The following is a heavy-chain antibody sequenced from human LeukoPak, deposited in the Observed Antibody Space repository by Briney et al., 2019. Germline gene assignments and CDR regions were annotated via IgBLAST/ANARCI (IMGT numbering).Heavy chain of an antibody. Sequence: PGGSLRLSCAASGFTFSSYSMNWVRQAPGKGLEWVSSISSSSSYIYYADSVKGRFTISRDNAKNSLYLQMNSLRAEDTAVYYCARALVDMVATNENDYWGQGTLVTVSS. CDR3: ARALVDMVATNENDY. D-gene: IGHD5-12*01. J-gene: IGHJ4*02. V-gene: IGHV3-21*01. CDR1: GFTFSSYS. CDR2: ISSSSSYI.